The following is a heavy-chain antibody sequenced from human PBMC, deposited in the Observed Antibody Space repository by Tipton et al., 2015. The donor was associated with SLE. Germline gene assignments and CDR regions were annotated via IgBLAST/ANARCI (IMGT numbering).Heavy chain of an antibody. D-gene: IGHD5-12*01. CDR1: GGSISSYY. Sequence: TLSLTCTVSGGSISSYYWSWIRQPPGKGLEWIGYIYYRGSTNYSPSLKSRVSMSVDRSKNQFSLKLNSVTAADTAVYYCARHPEVPTMLVDVWGQGTTVTVSS. CDR2: IYYRGST. V-gene: IGHV4-59*08. CDR3: ARHPEVPTMLVDV. J-gene: IGHJ6*02.